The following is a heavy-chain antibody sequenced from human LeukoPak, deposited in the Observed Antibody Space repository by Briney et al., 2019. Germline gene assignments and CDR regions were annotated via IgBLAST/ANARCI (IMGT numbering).Heavy chain of an antibody. CDR1: GFTFSNSW. J-gene: IGHJ3*01. CDR2: IDTDGTNT. CDR3: AGDNYHTF. D-gene: IGHD5-24*01. V-gene: IGHV3-74*01. Sequence: GGSLRLSCAASGFTFSNSWMHWVRQAPGKGLVWVSRIDTDGTNTHYADSVKGRFSTSRDNAKNTLYLQMNSLRAEDTAVYYCAGDNYHTFWGQGTMVTVSS.